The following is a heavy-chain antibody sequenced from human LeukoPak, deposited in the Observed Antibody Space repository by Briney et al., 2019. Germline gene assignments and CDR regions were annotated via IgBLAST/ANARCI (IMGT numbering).Heavy chain of an antibody. V-gene: IGHV3-23*01. CDR3: AKESFDCSGGSCYGRFDY. Sequence: PGGSLRLSCAASGFTFSSYAMSWVRQAPGKGLEWVSAISGSGGSTYYADSVKGRSTISRDNSKNTLYLQMNSLRAEDTAVYYCAKESFDCSGGSCYGRFDYWGQGTLVTVSS. J-gene: IGHJ4*02. D-gene: IGHD2-15*01. CDR2: ISGSGGST. CDR1: GFTFSSYA.